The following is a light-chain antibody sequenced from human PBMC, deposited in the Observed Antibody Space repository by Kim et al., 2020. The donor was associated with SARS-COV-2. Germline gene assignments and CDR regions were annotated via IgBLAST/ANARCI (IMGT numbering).Light chain of an antibody. CDR3: HESYGSPPT. CDR2: TAS. V-gene: IGKV1-39*01. J-gene: IGKJ4*01. Sequence: GDRVTITCRASQSITTYLNWYQQKPGKAPKLLIYTASSLQSGVPSRFSGSGSGTDFTLTISSVQPEDFATYYCHESYGSPPTFGGGTKVDIK. CDR1: QSITTY.